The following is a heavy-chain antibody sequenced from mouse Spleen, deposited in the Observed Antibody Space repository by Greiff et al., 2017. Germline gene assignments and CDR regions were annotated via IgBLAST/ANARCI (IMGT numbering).Heavy chain of an antibody. CDR3: ARWSEWFWGSRAMDY. V-gene: IGHV1-55*01. Sequence: VQLQQPGAELVKPGASVKMSCKASGYTFTSYWITWVKQRPGQGLEWIGDIYPGSGSTNYNEKFKSKATLTVDTSSSTAYMQLSSLTSEDSAVYYGARWSEWFWGSRAMDYWGQGTSVTVSS. CDR2: IYPGSGST. J-gene: IGHJ4*01. D-gene: IGHD1-3*01. CDR1: GYTFTSYW.